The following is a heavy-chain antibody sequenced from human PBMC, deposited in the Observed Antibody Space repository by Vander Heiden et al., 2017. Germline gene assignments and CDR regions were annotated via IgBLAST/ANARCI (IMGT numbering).Heavy chain of an antibody. Sequence: SVKGRFAVSRDNSKNTLSLQMNSLRAEDTALYFCAREHDPGSYPSWLDPWGQGTPVTVSS. J-gene: IGHJ5*02. V-gene: IGHV3-23*01. CDR3: AREHDPGSYPSWLDP.